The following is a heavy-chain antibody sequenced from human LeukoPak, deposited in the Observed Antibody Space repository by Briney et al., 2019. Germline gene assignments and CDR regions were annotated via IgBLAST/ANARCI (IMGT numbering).Heavy chain of an antibody. J-gene: IGHJ4*02. V-gene: IGHV3-74*01. CDR1: GFSFSSYW. Sequence: PGGSLRLSCAASGFSFSSYWMHWVRPAPGKGLVRVSRINSDGSRTSYGDSVKGRFTISRDNGKNTLYMQMNSLRDEDTAVYYCAREDYGGNPFGYWGQGTLATVSS. CDR3: AREDYGGNPFGY. D-gene: IGHD4-23*01. CDR2: INSDGSRT.